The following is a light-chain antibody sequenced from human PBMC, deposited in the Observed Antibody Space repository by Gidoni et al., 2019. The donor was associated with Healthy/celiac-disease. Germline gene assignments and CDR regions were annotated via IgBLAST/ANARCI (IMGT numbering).Light chain of an antibody. CDR3: MQALRTPGT. V-gene: IGKV2-28*01. CDR1: PSLLHSNGYNY. CDR2: WSS. J-gene: IGKJ5*01. Sequence: DIVMTQSPLSLPVTPGEPTSSSCRSSPSLLHSNGYNYLDWYLQKPGQSQQLLIYWSSNRAAGGPDRFSGSGSGTDFTLKISRVEAEDVGVYYCMQALRTPGTVGKGTRLEIK.